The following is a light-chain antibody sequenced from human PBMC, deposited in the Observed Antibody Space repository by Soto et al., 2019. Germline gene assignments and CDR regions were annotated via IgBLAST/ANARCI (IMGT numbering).Light chain of an antibody. CDR1: QSVSSN. CDR2: GAS. J-gene: IGKJ1*01. V-gene: IGKV3-15*01. Sequence: ETLLTQSPGTLSLSPGERATLSCRASQSVSSNLAWYQQKPGQAPRLLIYGASTRATGIPARFSGSGSGTEFTLTISSLQSEDFAIYFCQQYNNWPPDRTFGQGTKVEIK. CDR3: QQYNNWPPDRT.